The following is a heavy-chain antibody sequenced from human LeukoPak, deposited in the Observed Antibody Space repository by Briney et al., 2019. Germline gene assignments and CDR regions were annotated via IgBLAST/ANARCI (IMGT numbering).Heavy chain of an antibody. CDR3: AKGPTIFGVVSTFDP. D-gene: IGHD3-3*01. J-gene: IGHJ5*02. V-gene: IGHV3-23*01. CDR1: GFTFSSYA. Sequence: PGGSLRLSCAASGFTFSSYAMHWVRQAPGKGLEWVSAISGSGGSTYYADSVKGRFTISRDNSKNTLYLQMNSLRAEDTAVYYCAKGPTIFGVVSTFDPWGQGTLVTVSS. CDR2: ISGSGGST.